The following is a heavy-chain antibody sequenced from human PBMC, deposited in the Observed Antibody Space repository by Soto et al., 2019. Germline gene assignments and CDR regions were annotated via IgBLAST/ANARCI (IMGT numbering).Heavy chain of an antibody. V-gene: IGHV1-2*04. Sequence: EASVKVSWKASGYTSTGYYMHWVRQAPGQGLEWMGWINPNSGGTNYAQKFQGWVTMTRDTSISTAYMELSRLRSDDTAVYYCAREIHSSGWDFDYWGQGTLVTVSS. CDR2: INPNSGGT. D-gene: IGHD6-19*01. CDR3: AREIHSSGWDFDY. CDR1: GYTSTGYY. J-gene: IGHJ4*02.